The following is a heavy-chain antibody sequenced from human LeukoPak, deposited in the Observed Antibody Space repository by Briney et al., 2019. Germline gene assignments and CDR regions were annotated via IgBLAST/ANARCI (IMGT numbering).Heavy chain of an antibody. J-gene: IGHJ3*02. Sequence: GGSLRLSCAASGFTFSTYWMTWVRQAPGKGLEWVANIKQDGSEKYYVDSVKGRFTISRDNAKNSLYLQMNSLRAEDTSVYYCARDAFSRISIFGVVSDAFDIWGQGTMVTVSS. CDR3: ARDAFSRISIFGVVSDAFDI. CDR2: IKQDGSEK. CDR1: GFTFSTYW. V-gene: IGHV3-7*01. D-gene: IGHD3-3*01.